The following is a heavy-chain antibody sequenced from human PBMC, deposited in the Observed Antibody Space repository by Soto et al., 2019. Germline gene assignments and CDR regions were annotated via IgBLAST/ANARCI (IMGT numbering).Heavy chain of an antibody. V-gene: IGHV1-46*01. Sequence: GASVKVSCKASGYTFTSYYMHWVRQAPGQGLEWMGIINPSGGSTSYAQKFQGRVTMTRDTSTSTVYMELSSLRSEDTAVYYCARVHDTLRFLEWLSSRPYYCYGMDVWGQGTTVT. D-gene: IGHD3-3*01. CDR3: ARVHDTLRFLEWLSSRPYYCYGMDV. CDR1: GYTFTSYY. J-gene: IGHJ6*02. CDR2: INPSGGST.